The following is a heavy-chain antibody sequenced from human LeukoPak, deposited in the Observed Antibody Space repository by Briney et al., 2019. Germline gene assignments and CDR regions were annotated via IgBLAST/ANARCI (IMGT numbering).Heavy chain of an antibody. J-gene: IGHJ4*02. CDR2: LYSDGNT. D-gene: IGHD1-14*01. CDR3: ARGVEPLAANTLAY. V-gene: IGHV3-53*01. Sequence: GGSLRPSCAASGFTVITNDMTWVRQAPGKGLEWISVLYSDGNTKYADSVQGRFTISRDNSKNTLYLEMNSLSPDDTAVYYCARGVEPLAANTLAYWGQGTLVTVSS. CDR1: GFTVITND.